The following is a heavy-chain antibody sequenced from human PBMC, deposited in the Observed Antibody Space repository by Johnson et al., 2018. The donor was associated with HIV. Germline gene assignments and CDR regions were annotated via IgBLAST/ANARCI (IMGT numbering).Heavy chain of an antibody. V-gene: IGHV3-7*03. CDR2: IKQDGSEK. CDR1: GFTFSSYW. D-gene: IGHD3-3*01. CDR3: VRGVQYYDFWSGDYRGAFDK. J-gene: IGHJ3*02. Sequence: EVQLVESGGALVNPGGSLRLSCGASGFTFSSYWMSWVRQAPGKGLEWVANIKQDGSEKYYVDSVKGRFTISRDNAKNSLYLQMNSLRAEDTALYYCVRGVQYYDFWSGDYRGAFDKWGQGTMVTVSS.